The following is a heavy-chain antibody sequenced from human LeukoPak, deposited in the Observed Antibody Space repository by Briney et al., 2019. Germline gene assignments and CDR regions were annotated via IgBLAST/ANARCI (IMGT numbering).Heavy chain of an antibody. CDR3: ARGLFTGIAAAGDLGFDY. D-gene: IGHD6-13*01. CDR2: INHSGST. Sequence: PSETLSLTCAVYGGSFSGYYWSWIRQPPGKGLERIGEINHSGSTNYNPSLKSRVTISVDTSKNQFSLKLSSVTAADTAVYYCARGLFTGIAAAGDLGFDYWGQGTLVTVSS. V-gene: IGHV4-34*01. CDR1: GGSFSGYY. J-gene: IGHJ4*02.